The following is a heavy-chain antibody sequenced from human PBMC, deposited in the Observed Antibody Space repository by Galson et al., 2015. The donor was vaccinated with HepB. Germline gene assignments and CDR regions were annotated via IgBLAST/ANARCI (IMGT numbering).Heavy chain of an antibody. J-gene: IGHJ6*01. Sequence: SLRLSCAASGFTFRSYAMHWVRQAPGKGLEGVAVISYDGSNKYYADSVKGRFTISRDNSKITLYLQMNSLRAEDTAVYYGARDKGGGYCSSTTCAYSDYYGMDACVQRVTVT. CDR1: GFTFRSYA. CDR2: ISYDGSNK. V-gene: IGHV3-30-3*01. CDR3: ARDKGGGYCSSTTCAYSDYYGMDA. D-gene: IGHD2-2*01.